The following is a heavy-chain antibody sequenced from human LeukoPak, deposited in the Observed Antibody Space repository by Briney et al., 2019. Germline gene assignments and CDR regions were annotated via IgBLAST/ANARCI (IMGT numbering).Heavy chain of an antibody. V-gene: IGHV3-30*18. Sequence: GRSLRLSCAASGFTFSSYGMHWVRQAPGKGLEWVAVISYDGSNKYYADSVKGRFTISRDNSKNTLYLQMNSLRAEDTAVYYCAKDLGGSYGLDYWGQGTLVTVSS. CDR1: GFTFSSYG. D-gene: IGHD1-26*01. CDR2: ISYDGSNK. CDR3: AKDLGGSYGLDY. J-gene: IGHJ4*02.